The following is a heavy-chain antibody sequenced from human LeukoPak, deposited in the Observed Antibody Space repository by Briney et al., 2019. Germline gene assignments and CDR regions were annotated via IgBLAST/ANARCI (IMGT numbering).Heavy chain of an antibody. CDR1: GSSVSSTY. CDR3: TRDRAGTQSWVEFDL. D-gene: IGHD3-10*01. V-gene: IGHV3-66*03. J-gene: IGHJ5*02. CDR2: IYTSGST. Sequence: PGGSPRLSCAASGSSVSSTYMSWVRQAPGKGLEWVSLIYTSGSTFYADSVMGRFTISRDNSKNTLFLQMNSLRAEDSAVYYCTRDRAGTQSWVEFDLWGQGTLVTVSS.